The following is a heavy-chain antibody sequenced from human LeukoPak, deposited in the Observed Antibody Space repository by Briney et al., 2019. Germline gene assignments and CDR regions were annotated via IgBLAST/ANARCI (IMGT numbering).Heavy chain of an antibody. V-gene: IGHV4-59*01. D-gene: IGHD3-10*01. J-gene: IGHJ5*02. CDR2: IYNSGST. CDR3: ARDQGTWWFDP. Sequence: PSETLSLTCTVSGGSISSSYWSRIRQPPGKGLEWIGCIYNSGSTNYNPSLKSRVTISVDMSKNQFSLKLSSVTAADTAVYYCARDQGTWWFDPWGQGTLVTVSS. CDR1: GGSISSSY.